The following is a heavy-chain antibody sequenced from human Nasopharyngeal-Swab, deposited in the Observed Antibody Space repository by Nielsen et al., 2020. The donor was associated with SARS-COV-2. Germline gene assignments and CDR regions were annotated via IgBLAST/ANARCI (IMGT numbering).Heavy chain of an antibody. V-gene: IGHV4-59*01. J-gene: IGHJ5*02. CDR3: ARIELRYFDGVVSNGWFDP. D-gene: IGHD3-9*01. CDR1: GGSISSYY. CDR2: IYYSGGT. Sequence: SETLSLTCTVSGGSISSYYWNWIRQPPGKGLEWIGYIYYSGGTNYNPSLKSRVTISVDTSKNQFSLRLSSLTAADTAVYYCARIELRYFDGVVSNGWFDPWGQGTLVTVSS.